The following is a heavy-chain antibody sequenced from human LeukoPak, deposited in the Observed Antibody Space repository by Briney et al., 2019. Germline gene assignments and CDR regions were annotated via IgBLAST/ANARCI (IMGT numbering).Heavy chain of an antibody. D-gene: IGHD5-12*01. CDR1: GFTFSNYA. CDR3: AKALGYSGYDSVPQGRALDY. CDR2: ISGGGISS. Sequence: GGSLRLSCAASGFTFSNYAMNWVRQAPGKGLEWVSGISGGGISSYYADSVKGRFTISRDNSKNTLYLQMNSLRAEDTAVYYCAKALGYSGYDSVPQGRALDYWGQGTLVTVSS. V-gene: IGHV3-23*01. J-gene: IGHJ4*02.